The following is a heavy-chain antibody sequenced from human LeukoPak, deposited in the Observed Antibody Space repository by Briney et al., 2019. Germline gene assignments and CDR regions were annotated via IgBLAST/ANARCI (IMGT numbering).Heavy chain of an antibody. J-gene: IGHJ6*02. CDR1: GFTFSSYG. CDR3: AVPYYYDSSEDYYGMDV. V-gene: IGHV3-30*03. D-gene: IGHD3-22*01. CDR2: ISYDGSNK. Sequence: GGSLRLSCAAAGFTFSSYGMHLVRQAPGKGLEWVAVISYDGSNKYYADSVKGRFTISRDNSKNTLYLQMNSLRAEDTAVYYCAVPYYYDSSEDYYGMDVWGQGTTVTVSS.